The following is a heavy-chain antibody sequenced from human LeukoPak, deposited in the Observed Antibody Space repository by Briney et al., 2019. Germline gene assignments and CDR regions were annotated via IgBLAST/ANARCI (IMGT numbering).Heavy chain of an antibody. V-gene: IGHV1-2*02. CDR1: GYTFTGYY. J-gene: IGHJ4*02. Sequence: EASVKVSCKASGYTFTGYYMHWVRQAPGQGLEWMGWINPNSGGTNYAQKFQGRVTMTRDTSISTAYMELSRLRSDDTAVYYCARDVGHCSGGSCYPSCVDYWGQGTLVTVSS. CDR3: ARDVGHCSGGSCYPSCVDY. CDR2: INPNSGGT. D-gene: IGHD2-15*01.